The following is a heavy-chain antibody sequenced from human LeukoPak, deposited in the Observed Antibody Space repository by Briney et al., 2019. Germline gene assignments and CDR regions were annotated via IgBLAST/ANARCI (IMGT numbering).Heavy chain of an antibody. CDR2: ISSSSSYT. J-gene: IGHJ3*02. CDR3: ARATSGSYPDAFDI. V-gene: IGHV3-21*05. CDR1: GFPFSSYW. D-gene: IGHD1-26*01. Sequence: GGSLRLSCVASGFPFSSYWMTWVRQAPGKGLEWVSYISSSSSYTNYADSVKGRFTISRDNAKNSLYLQMNSLRAEDTAVYYCARATSGSYPDAFDIWGQGTMVTVSS.